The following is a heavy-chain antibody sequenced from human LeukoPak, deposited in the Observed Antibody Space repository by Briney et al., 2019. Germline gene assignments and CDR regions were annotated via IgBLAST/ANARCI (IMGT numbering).Heavy chain of an antibody. D-gene: IGHD2-15*01. CDR1: RFTFSSYS. J-gene: IGHJ3*02. CDR3: ARDKCSGGSCFLPDI. CDR2: ISSSSSYI. V-gene: IGHV3-21*01. Sequence: GGSLRLSCAASRFTFSSYSMNWVRQARGKGLEWVSSISSSSSYIYYADSVKGRFTISRDNAKNSLYLQMNSLRAEDTAVYYCARDKCSGGSCFLPDIWGQGTMVTVSS.